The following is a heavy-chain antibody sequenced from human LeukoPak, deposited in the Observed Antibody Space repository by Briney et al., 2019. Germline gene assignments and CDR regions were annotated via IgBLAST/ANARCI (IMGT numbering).Heavy chain of an antibody. CDR1: GFTFSSYA. CDR3: AKDSDYYGSGSYFVY. CDR2: ISGSGGST. V-gene: IGHV3-23*01. Sequence: SGGSLRLSCAASGFTFSSYAMSWVRQAPGKGLEWVSAISGSGGSTYYADSVKGRFTISRDNSKNTLYLQMNSLRAEDTAVYYCAKDSDYYGSGSYFVYWGQGTLVTVSS. D-gene: IGHD3-10*01. J-gene: IGHJ4*02.